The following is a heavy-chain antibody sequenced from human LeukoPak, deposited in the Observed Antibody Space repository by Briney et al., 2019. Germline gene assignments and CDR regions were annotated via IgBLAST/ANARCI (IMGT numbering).Heavy chain of an antibody. CDR2: INSDGSSI. V-gene: IGHV3-74*01. Sequence: GGSLRLSCAASGFTFSSSWMHWVRQVPGKGLVWVSRINSDGSSIAYTDSVKGRFIISRDNAKNMLYLQMDSLRAEDTAVYYCVRALMVDQDYWGQGTLATVSS. CDR3: VRALMVDQDY. CDR1: GFTFSSSW. J-gene: IGHJ4*02. D-gene: IGHD2-8*01.